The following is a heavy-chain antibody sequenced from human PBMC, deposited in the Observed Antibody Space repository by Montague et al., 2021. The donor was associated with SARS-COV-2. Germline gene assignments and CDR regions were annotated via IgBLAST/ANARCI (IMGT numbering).Heavy chain of an antibody. CDR2: IYTSGST. CDR3: ARVGGNHYRYFDY. Sequence: TLSLTGTVSGDSVSSEIYYWSWIRQPAGKGLEWIGRIYTSGSTNYNPSLRSRVTISVDTSKNQFSLRLSSVTAADTAVYYCARVGGNHYRYFDYWGQGTLVTVSS. D-gene: IGHD1-26*01. V-gene: IGHV4-61*02. J-gene: IGHJ4*02. CDR1: GDSVSSEIYY.